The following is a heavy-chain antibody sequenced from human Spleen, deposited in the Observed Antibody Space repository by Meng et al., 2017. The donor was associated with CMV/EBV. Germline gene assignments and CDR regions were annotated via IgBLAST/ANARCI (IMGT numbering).Heavy chain of an antibody. V-gene: IGHV3-21*04. Sequence: GGSLRLSCAASGFTFSSYSMNWVRQAPGKGLEWVSSISSSSSYIYYADSVKGRFTISRDNAKNYLYLQMNSLKIEDTALYYCARVGLGMDVWGLGTTVTVSS. CDR2: ISSSSSYI. CDR1: GFTFSSYS. D-gene: IGHD7-27*01. CDR3: ARVGLGMDV. J-gene: IGHJ6*02.